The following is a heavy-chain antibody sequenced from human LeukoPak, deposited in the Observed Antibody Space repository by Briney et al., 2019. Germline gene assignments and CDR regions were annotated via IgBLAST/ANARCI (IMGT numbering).Heavy chain of an antibody. V-gene: IGHV4-61*02. Sequence: PSETLSLTCTVSGGSISSGSYYWSWIRQPAGKGLEWIGRIYTSGSTNYNPSLKSRVTISVDTSKNQFSLKLSSVTAADTAVYYCASSRSGGSCYSPWFDPWGQGTLVTVSS. CDR1: GGSISSGSYY. CDR2: IYTSGST. CDR3: ASSRSGGSCYSPWFDP. J-gene: IGHJ5*02. D-gene: IGHD2-15*01.